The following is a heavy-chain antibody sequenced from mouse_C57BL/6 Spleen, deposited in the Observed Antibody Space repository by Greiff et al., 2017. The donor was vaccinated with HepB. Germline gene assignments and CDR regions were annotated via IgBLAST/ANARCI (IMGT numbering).Heavy chain of an antibody. CDR3: ARPLYYGKRYFDV. CDR1: GYTFTSYW. J-gene: IGHJ1*03. V-gene: IGHV1-50*01. CDR2: IDPSDSYT. Sequence: QVQLKQPGAELVKPGASVKLSCKASGYTFTSYWMQWVKQRPGQGLEWIGEIDPSDSYTNYNQKFKGKATLTVDTSSSTAYMQLSSLTSEDSAVYYCARPLYYGKRYFDVWGTGTTVTVSS. D-gene: IGHD2-1*01.